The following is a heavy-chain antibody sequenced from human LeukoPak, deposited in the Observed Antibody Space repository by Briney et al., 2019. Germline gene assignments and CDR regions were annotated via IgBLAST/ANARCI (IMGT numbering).Heavy chain of an antibody. Sequence: GGSLRLSCAASGFTFSDYYMGWFRQAPGKGLEWVSYIGSGGGPIYYADSVKGRFTISRDNAKSSLYLQMNSLRAEDTALYYCARALRDSSWYYEYWGQGTLVTVSS. J-gene: IGHJ4*02. CDR1: GFTFSDYY. CDR2: IGSGGGPI. V-gene: IGHV3-11*01. D-gene: IGHD6-13*01. CDR3: ARALRDSSWYYEY.